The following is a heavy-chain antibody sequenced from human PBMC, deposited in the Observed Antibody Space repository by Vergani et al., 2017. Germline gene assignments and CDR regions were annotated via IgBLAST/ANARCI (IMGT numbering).Heavy chain of an antibody. V-gene: IGHV1-69*01. Sequence: QVQLVQSGAEVKKPGSSVKVSCKASGGTFSSYVISWVRQAPGQGLEWVGVITPIVGTSNYAQNFQGRVTITADESTSTAYMALSSLRSEDTAVYYCARARDRKLDTLIDYWGQGTLVTVSS. CDR2: ITPIVGTS. CDR1: GGTFSSYV. D-gene: IGHD5-18*01. J-gene: IGHJ4*02. CDR3: ARARDRKLDTLIDY.